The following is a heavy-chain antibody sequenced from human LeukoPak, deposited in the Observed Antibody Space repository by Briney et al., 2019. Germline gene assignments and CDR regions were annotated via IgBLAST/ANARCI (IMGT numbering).Heavy chain of an antibody. Sequence: GGSLRPSCAASGFTFSRYNMNWVRQAPGKGLEWVSYISSGSTSIYYADSVKGRFTISRDTAKNSLYLQMNSLRAEDTAVYYCARVTTGYSSGWPNWYFDLWGRGTLVTVSS. J-gene: IGHJ2*01. D-gene: IGHD6-19*01. CDR2: ISSGSTSI. CDR3: ARVTTGYSSGWPNWYFDL. CDR1: GFTFSRYN. V-gene: IGHV3-48*01.